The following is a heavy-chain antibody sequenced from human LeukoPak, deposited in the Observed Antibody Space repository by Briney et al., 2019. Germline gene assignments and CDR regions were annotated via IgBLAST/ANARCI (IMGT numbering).Heavy chain of an antibody. CDR2: IYTSGSA. J-gene: IGHJ4*02. CDR1: GGSISSEW. CDR3: ARDILFGGSFHFDY. Sequence: PSETLSLTCTVSGGSISSEWWSWIRKPAGKGLEWIGRIYTSGSANYNPSLKSRVTMSLDTSKNQFSLNLSPVTAADTAVYYCARDILFGGSFHFDYWGQGTRVTVSS. V-gene: IGHV4-4*07. D-gene: IGHD1-26*01.